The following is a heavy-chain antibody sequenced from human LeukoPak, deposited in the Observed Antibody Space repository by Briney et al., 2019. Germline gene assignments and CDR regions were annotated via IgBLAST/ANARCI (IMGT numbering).Heavy chain of an antibody. J-gene: IGHJ3*02. CDR2: ISRSSSII. D-gene: IGHD1-26*01. CDR3: ARNKVAGNSYNDVFGI. CDR1: GFTVSSNY. V-gene: IGHV3-48*02. Sequence: GGSLRLSCAVSGFTVSSNYMSWVRQAPGKGLEWLSYISRSSSIISYADSVKGRFTISRDNAKNSLYLQMNSLRDDDTAIYYCARNKVAGNSYNDVFGIWGKGQWSPSLQ.